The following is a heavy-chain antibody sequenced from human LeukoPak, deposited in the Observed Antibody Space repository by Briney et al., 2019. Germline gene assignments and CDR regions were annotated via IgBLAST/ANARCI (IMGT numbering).Heavy chain of an antibody. CDR1: GYTFTGYY. CDR2: INPNSGGT. V-gene: IGHV1-2*02. Sequence: ASVKVSCKASGYTFTGYYMHWVRQAPGQGLEWTGWINPNSGGTNYAQKFQGRVTMTRDTSISTAYMELSRLRSDDTAVYYCASQLPSQYFDWLTYNWFDPWGQGTLVTVSS. D-gene: IGHD3-9*01. J-gene: IGHJ5*02. CDR3: ASQLPSQYFDWLTYNWFDP.